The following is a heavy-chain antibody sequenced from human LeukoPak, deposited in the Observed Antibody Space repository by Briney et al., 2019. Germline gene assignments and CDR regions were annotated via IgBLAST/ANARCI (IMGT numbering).Heavy chain of an antibody. V-gene: IGHV4-61*02. Sequence: SETLSLTCSVSSDSISSARYYWSWIRQPAGKGLEWIGRIYTSGSTDYNPSLKSRVTISVDTSKNQFSLKLSSVTAAETAVYYCARGRGSSWYPGRFDPWGQGTLVTVSS. D-gene: IGHD6-13*01. CDR3: ARGRGSSWYPGRFDP. J-gene: IGHJ5*02. CDR1: SDSISSARYY. CDR2: IYTSGST.